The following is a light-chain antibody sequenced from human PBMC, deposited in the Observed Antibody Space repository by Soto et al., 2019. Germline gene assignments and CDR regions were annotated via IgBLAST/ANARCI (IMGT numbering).Light chain of an antibody. CDR3: QQGGSFPFT. CDR2: GAS. V-gene: IGKV1-12*01. Sequence: DIQMTQSPSSVSASVGDRVTITCRASQDIGSWLAWYQQKPGKAPDLLIYGASSLQSGVPSRFYGSGSGTDFTLTISSLPPEDFATYYCQQGGSFPFTFGQGTRLEIK. CDR1: QDIGSW. J-gene: IGKJ5*01.